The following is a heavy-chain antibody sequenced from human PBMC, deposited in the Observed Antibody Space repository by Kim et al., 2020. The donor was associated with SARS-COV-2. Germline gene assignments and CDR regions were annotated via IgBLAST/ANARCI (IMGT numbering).Heavy chain of an antibody. V-gene: IGHV4-59*13. Sequence: SETLSLTCSVSGDSIKTYYWSWLRQPPGKGLEWIGYIHHCGNTNSNPTLKSRVTIPVDTSKNQLSLRLTSGTATDTDVYYFARGYFDNSSSSNPFHMWRQETVLRL. CDR2: IHHCGNT. D-gene: IGHD6-6*01. CDR1: GDSIKTYY. CDR3: ARGYFDNSSSSNPFHM. J-gene: IGHJ3*02.